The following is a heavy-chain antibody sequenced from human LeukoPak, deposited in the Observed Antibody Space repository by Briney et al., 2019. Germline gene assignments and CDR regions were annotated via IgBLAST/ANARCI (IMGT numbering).Heavy chain of an antibody. CDR1: GFSFSSYA. J-gene: IGHJ6*02. CDR3: AKDHMPYSAYDYVDYDYGMDV. Sequence: AGSLCLSCAASGFSFSSYAMSWIRQAPGKGLEWISAISDSGGTNYYADSMKGRFTIPSDNSKNTLFLQTNSLRAEDTGVYYCAKDHMPYSAYDYVDYDYGMDVWGQGTTVTVSS. CDR2: ISDSGGTN. V-gene: IGHV3-23*01. D-gene: IGHD5-12*01.